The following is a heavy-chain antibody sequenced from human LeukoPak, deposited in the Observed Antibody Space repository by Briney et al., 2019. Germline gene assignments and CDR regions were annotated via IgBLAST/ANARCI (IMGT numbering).Heavy chain of an antibody. Sequence: GGSLRLSCAASGFTFSSYDMHWVRQAPGKGLVWVSRIRSDGISTGYADSVKGRFTISRDNAKNTLYLQMNSLRAEDTAVYYCARDRDYGGNWFDPWGQGTLVTVSS. CDR1: GFTFSSYD. CDR3: ARDRDYGGNWFDP. CDR2: IRSDGIST. D-gene: IGHD4-23*01. J-gene: IGHJ5*02. V-gene: IGHV3-74*01.